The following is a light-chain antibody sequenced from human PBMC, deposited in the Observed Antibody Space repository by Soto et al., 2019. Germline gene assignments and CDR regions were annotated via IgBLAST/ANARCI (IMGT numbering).Light chain of an antibody. Sequence: QSALIQPPSVSGSPGQSVTISCTGTSSDVGSYDYVSWYQQHPGTVPKPMIYNVNTRPSGVPDRFSGSILGNRAALTITGAQADDESDYYCVLYMRSGISVFGGGTKLTVL. J-gene: IGLJ2*01. CDR3: VLYMRSGISV. CDR2: NVN. V-gene: IGLV2-11*01. CDR1: SSDVGSYDY.